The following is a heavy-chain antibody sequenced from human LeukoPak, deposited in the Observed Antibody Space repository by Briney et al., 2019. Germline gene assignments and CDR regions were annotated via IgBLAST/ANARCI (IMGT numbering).Heavy chain of an antibody. Sequence: GGSLRLSCAASGFTFSSYWMSWVRQAPGKGLEWVANIKQDGSEKYYVDSVKGRFTISRENAKNSLYLQMNSMRGGDTAVYYCARGLRSGSYCDYWGQGTLVTVSS. CDR3: ARGLRSGSYCDY. CDR2: IKQDGSEK. J-gene: IGHJ4*02. D-gene: IGHD1-26*01. V-gene: IGHV3-7*01. CDR1: GFTFSSYW.